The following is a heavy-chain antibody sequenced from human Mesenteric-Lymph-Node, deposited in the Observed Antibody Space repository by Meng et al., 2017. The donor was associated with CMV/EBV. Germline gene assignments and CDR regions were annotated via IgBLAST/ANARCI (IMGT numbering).Heavy chain of an antibody. Sequence: QVQPQPVGAGLLKPSDTLSLTCAVYGGSFSGYYWSWIRQPPGKGLEWIGEINHSGSTNYNPSLKSRVTISVDTSKNQFSLKLSSVTAADTAVYYCARHQRWLKSEGGFNYWGQGTLVTVSS. V-gene: IGHV4-34*01. CDR3: ARHQRWLKSEGGFNY. CDR2: INHSGST. CDR1: GGSFSGYY. D-gene: IGHD4-23*01. J-gene: IGHJ4*02.